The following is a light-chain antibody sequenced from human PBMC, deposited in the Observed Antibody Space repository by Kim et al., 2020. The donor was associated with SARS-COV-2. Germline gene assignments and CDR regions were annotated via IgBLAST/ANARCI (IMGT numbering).Light chain of an antibody. CDR1: AGAVTSAYY. J-gene: IGLJ3*02. CDR3: LLYYDNSWV. CDR2: GTS. V-gene: IGLV7-43*01. Sequence: QAVVTQEPSVTVSPGGTVTLTCASSAGAVTSAYYPNWFQQKPGQEPRAPIYGTSKKHSWTPARFSGSLLGGKAALTLSGVQPEDEAEYYCLLYYDNSWVFGGGTQLTVL.